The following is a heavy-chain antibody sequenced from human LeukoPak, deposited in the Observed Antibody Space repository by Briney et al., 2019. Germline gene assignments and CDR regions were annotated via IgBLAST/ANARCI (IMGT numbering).Heavy chain of an antibody. CDR1: GGSFSGYY. CDR2: INHSGST. V-gene: IGHV4-34*01. D-gene: IGHD2-2*01. Sequence: SETLSLTCAVYGGSFSGYYWSWIRQPPGKGLEWIGEINHSGSTNYNPSLKSRVTISVDTSKNQFSLKLSSVAAADTAVYYCARVGGIVVVPATARVRAFDIWGQGTMVTASS. J-gene: IGHJ3*02. CDR3: ARVGGIVVVPATARVRAFDI.